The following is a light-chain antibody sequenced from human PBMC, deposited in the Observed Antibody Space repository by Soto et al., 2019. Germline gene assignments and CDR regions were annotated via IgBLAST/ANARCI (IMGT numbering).Light chain of an antibody. V-gene: IGLV1-40*01. J-gene: IGLJ1*01. CDR1: SSNIGAGYD. Sequence: QSALTQPPSVSGAPGQRVTISCTGSSSNIGAGYDVHWYQQLPGTAPKLLIYGNSNRPSGVPDRFSGSKSGTSASLAITGFQAEDEADYYCQSYDSCLRVLFGTWTKVTV. CDR3: QSYDSCLRVL. CDR2: GNS.